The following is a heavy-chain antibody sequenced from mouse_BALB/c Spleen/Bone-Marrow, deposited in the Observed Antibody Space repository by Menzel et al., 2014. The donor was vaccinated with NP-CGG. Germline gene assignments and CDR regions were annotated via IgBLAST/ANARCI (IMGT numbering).Heavy chain of an antibody. D-gene: IGHD1-1*01. J-gene: IGHJ3*01. CDR3: ASYYYGSSGFAY. Sequence: EVKLVESGAELVKPGASVKLSCTASGFNIKDTYMHWVKQRPEQGLEWIGRIDPANGNTIYDPKFQGKATITADTSSNSAYLQLRSLTSEDAAVYYCASYYYGSSGFAYWGQGTLVTVSA. CDR2: IDPANGNT. CDR1: GFNIKDTY. V-gene: IGHV14-3*02.